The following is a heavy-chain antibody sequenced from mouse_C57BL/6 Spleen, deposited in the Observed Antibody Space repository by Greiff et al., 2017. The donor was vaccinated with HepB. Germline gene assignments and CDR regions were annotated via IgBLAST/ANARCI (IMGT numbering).Heavy chain of an antibody. CDR1: GFSLSTSGMG. CDR2: TYWDDDK. Sequence: QVQLKESGPGILQSSQTLSLTCSFSGFSLSTSGMGVSWIRQPSGKGLEWLAHTYWDDDKRYNPSLKSRLTISKDTSRNQVFLKITSVDTADTATYYCARSPYGRDYAMDYWGQGTSVTVSS. CDR3: ARSPYGRDYAMDY. V-gene: IGHV8-12*01. J-gene: IGHJ4*01. D-gene: IGHD1-1*01.